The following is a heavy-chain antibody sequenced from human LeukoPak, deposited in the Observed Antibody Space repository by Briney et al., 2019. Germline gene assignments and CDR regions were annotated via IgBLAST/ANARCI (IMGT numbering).Heavy chain of an antibody. CDR3: ARGRPSYYAMDV. CDR1: GDTVASRSA. J-gene: IGHJ6*04. CDR2: TFYWSTWKT. V-gene: IGHV6-1*01. Sequence: SQTLSFTCAISGDTVASRSAWNWLRQSPSRGLEWLGRTFYWSTWKTDFAVSMSSRMTIIPDTSNNQFSLQLNSVTPEDTGVYFCARGRPSYYAMDVWGEGTSVTVSS.